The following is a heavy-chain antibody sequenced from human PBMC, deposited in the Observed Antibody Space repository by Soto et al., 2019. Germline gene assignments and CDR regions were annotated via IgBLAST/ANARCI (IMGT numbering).Heavy chain of an antibody. CDR3: ARAPGIAVAENWFDP. Sequence: SETLSLTCTVSGGSISSGGYYWSWIRQHPGKGLEWIGYIYYSGSTYYNPSLKSRVTISVDTSKNQFSLKLSSVTAADTAVYYWARAPGIAVAENWFDPWGEGTLVTVSS. CDR2: IYYSGST. J-gene: IGHJ5*02. D-gene: IGHD6-19*01. CDR1: GGSISSGGYY. V-gene: IGHV4-31*03.